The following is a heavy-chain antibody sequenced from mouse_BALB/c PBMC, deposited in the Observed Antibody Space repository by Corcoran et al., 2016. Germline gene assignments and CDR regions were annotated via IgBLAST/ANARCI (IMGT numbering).Heavy chain of an antibody. CDR2: IYPGSGST. CDR3: ARRDYGSSPWFAY. D-gene: IGHD1-1*01. V-gene: IGHV1-81*01. J-gene: IGHJ3*01. CDR1: GYTFTDYV. Sequence: QVQLQQSGPELVKPGASVKMSCKASGYTFTDYVISWVKQRTGQGLEWIGEIYPGSGSTYYNEKFKGKATLTADKSSNTAYMQLSSLTSEDSAVYFCARRDYGSSPWFAYWGQGTLVTVSA.